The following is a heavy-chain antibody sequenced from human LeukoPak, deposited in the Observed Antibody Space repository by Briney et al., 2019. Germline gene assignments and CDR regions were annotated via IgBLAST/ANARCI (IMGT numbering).Heavy chain of an antibody. CDR3: ARRGQIAVAGSRDAFDI. J-gene: IGHJ3*02. CDR2: IYHSGST. V-gene: IGHV4-39*07. CDR1: GASITSSGYY. D-gene: IGHD6-19*01. Sequence: SETLSLTCTVSGASITSSGYYWGWIRQPPGKGLEWIGTIYHSGSTYYNPSLKSRVTISVDTSKNQFSLKLSSVTAADTAVYYCARRGQIAVAGSRDAFDIWGQGTMVTVSS.